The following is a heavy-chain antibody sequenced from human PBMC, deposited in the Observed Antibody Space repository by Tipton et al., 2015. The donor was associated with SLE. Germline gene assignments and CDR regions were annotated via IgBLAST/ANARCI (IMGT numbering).Heavy chain of an antibody. Sequence: TLSLTCTVSGGSVSSGSYYWSWIRQPPGKGLEWIGYIYYSGSTNYNPSLKSRVTISVDTSKNQFSLKLSSVTAADTAVYYCARASRHFMEYSSSWFFDYWGQGTLVTVSS. CDR1: GGSVSSGSYY. CDR3: ARASRHFMEYSSSWFFDY. J-gene: IGHJ4*02. CDR2: IYYSGST. V-gene: IGHV4-61*01. D-gene: IGHD6-13*01.